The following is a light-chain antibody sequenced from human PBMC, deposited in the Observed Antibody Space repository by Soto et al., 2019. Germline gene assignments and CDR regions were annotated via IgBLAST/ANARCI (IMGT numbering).Light chain of an antibody. CDR3: QQYLDWSLT. J-gene: IGKJ4*01. Sequence: EIVMTQSPGTLSVSPGERVTLSCRASQSVTTNLAWYQQKPGQTPRLLIYDISARASGIPGRFSGSGSGTDFTLSISSLQSEVSAVYSCQQYLDWSLTFGGETKVEI. V-gene: IGKV3-15*01. CDR1: QSVTTN. CDR2: DIS.